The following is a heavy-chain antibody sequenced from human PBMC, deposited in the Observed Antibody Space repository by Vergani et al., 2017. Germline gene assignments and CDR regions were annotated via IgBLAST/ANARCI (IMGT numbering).Heavy chain of an antibody. Sequence: QVQLVQSGAEVKKPGASVKVSCQSSGYSFTNFGVTWVRQAPGQGLEWMGWINSKSGVTKYVDNFQGRVTMTRETSTATTYLELRGLTSDDTAVYYCARVDILTGYYFFDYWGQGTLVTVSS. CDR3: ARVDILTGYYFFDY. J-gene: IGHJ4*02. CDR2: INSKSGVT. D-gene: IGHD3-9*01. CDR1: GYSFTNFG. V-gene: IGHV1-18*01.